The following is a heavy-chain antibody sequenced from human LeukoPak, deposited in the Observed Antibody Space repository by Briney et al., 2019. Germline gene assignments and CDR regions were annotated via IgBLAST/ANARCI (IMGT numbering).Heavy chain of an antibody. Sequence: PSETLSLTCTVSGGSISSYYWSWIRQPPGKGLEWIGYIYYSGSTNYNPSLKSRVTISVDTSKNQFSLKLSSVTAADTAVYYCARDGGLWFGESPLWGQGTLVTVSS. CDR1: GGSISSYY. J-gene: IGHJ4*02. V-gene: IGHV4-59*01. D-gene: IGHD3-10*01. CDR3: ARDGGLWFGESPL. CDR2: IYYSGST.